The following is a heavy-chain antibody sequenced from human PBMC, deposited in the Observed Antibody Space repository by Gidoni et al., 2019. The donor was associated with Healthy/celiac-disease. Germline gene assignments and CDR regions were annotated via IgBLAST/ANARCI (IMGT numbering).Heavy chain of an antibody. CDR2: IRHIGST. V-gene: IGHV4-34*01. D-gene: IGHD1-1*01. CDR1: GGSFCGYH. Sequence: QVLLQQWAAGLLQPSEPLSLTCSVYGGSFCGYHWSWIRQPAGEGLKWIGEIRHIGSTNYNPSLKSRVTISVDASKNQCSLRLSAVTAADTAVYYCARRGMRGYNPWGQGTLVTVSS. J-gene: IGHJ5*02. CDR3: ARRGMRGYNP.